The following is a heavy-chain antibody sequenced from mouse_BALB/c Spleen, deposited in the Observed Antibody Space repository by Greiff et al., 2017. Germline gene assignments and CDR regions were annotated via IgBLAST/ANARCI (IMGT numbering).Heavy chain of an antibody. D-gene: IGHD1-1*01. CDR2: INPGSGGT. J-gene: IGHJ4*01. Sequence: QVQLQQSGAELVRPGTSVKVSCKASGYAFTNYLIEWVKQRPGQGLEWIGVINPGSGGTNYNEKFKGKATLTADKSSSTAYMQLSSLTSDDSAVYFCARSNYGSSDYAMDNWGQGTSVTVSS. CDR3: ARSNYGSSDYAMDN. CDR1: GYAFTNYL. V-gene: IGHV1-54*01.